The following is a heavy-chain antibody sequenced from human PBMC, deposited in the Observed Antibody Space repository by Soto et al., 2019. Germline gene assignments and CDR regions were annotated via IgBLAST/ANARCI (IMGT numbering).Heavy chain of an antibody. J-gene: IGHJ5*02. CDR3: VREVYGHAAP. V-gene: IGHV4-61*01. D-gene: IGHD3-16*01. CDR1: VGSVSSSPPY. Sequence: QVQLEESGPGLVKPSETLSLTCSVAVGSVSSSPPYWNWIRQPPGKGLEWIGYGFYSGSTNYNPSLERRVTISLDISKNEISLRMRSVTASDTAVYYCVREVYGHAAPWGQGTLITVSS. CDR2: GFYSGST.